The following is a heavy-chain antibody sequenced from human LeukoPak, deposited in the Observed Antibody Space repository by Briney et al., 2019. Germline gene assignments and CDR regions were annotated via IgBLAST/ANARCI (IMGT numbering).Heavy chain of an antibody. J-gene: IGHJ6*03. CDR1: GGSISYFY. CDR2: IYTSGST. Sequence: SETLSLTCTVSGGSISYFYWSWLRQPAGKGLEWIGRIYTSGSTNYNPSLKSRVTMSVDTTKNLFSLRLRSVTAADTAVYFCARGRVSSSTWYSTYYYYFYMDVWAKGTTVTVSS. D-gene: IGHD1-1*01. V-gene: IGHV4-4*07. CDR3: ARGRVSSSTWYSTYYYYFYMDV.